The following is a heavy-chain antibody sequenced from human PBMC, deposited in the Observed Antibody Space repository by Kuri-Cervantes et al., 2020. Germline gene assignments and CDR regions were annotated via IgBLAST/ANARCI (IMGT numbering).Heavy chain of an antibody. Sequence: GESLKISCAASGFTFSSYGMHWVRQAPGKGLEWVAVISYDGSSKYYADSVKGRFTISRDNAKNSLYLQMNSLRAEDTALYYCATGGWGSRDYYYYYGVDVWGQGTTVTVSS. D-gene: IGHD3-16*01. CDR2: ISYDGSSK. CDR3: ATGGWGSRDYYYYYGVDV. V-gene: IGHV3-30*03. CDR1: GFTFSSYG. J-gene: IGHJ6*02.